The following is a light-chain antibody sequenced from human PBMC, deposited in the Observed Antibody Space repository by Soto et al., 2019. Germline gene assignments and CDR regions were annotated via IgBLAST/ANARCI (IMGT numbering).Light chain of an antibody. CDR1: QNISVW. V-gene: IGKV1-5*01. CDR2: DAS. CDR3: QQYDSSSPP. J-gene: IGKJ2*01. Sequence: DIQMTQSPSTLSASVGDGVTITCRASQNISVWLAWYQQRPGKAPKFLIYDASNLETGVSSRFSGSGSGTEFTLTIRGLQPDDFATYYCQQYDSSSPPFGHGTKLEIK.